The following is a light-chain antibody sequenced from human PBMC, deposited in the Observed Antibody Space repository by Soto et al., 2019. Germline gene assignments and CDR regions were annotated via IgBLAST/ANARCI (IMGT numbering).Light chain of an antibody. CDR3: QQYGSSSWT. Sequence: EIVLTQSPGTLSLSPGERATLSCRASQSVSSSYLAWYQQKPGQAPRLLIYGTSSRATAIPDRFRGSGSGTDFTLTISRLEPEDFAVYYCQQYGSSSWTFGQGTKGEIK. J-gene: IGKJ1*01. CDR2: GTS. CDR1: QSVSSSY. V-gene: IGKV3-20*01.